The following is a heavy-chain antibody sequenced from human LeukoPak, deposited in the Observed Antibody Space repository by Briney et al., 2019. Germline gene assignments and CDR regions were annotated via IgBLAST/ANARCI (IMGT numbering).Heavy chain of an antibody. Sequence: QSGGSLRLSCAASGFTFSSYGMHWARQAPGKGLEWVAVISYDESFKYYSDSVKGRFTISRDNSKNTLYLQMNSLRAEDTAVYYCAKSGDDSSQGLDVWGKGTTVTVSS. V-gene: IGHV3-30*18. J-gene: IGHJ6*04. D-gene: IGHD3-22*01. CDR2: ISYDESFK. CDR3: AKSGDDSSQGLDV. CDR1: GFTFSSYG.